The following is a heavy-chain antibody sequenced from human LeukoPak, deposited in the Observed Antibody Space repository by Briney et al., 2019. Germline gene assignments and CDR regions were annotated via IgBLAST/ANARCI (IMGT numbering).Heavy chain of an antibody. CDR2: IRPNYNT. J-gene: IGHJ4*02. V-gene: IGHV1-46*02. CDR1: GDTFNTCY. Sequence: ASVTVSFKAAGDTFNTCYIHWFRQAPGQGPEWIGIIRPNYNTGYAQKLQGRVTMTRDMSTSTVYMDLSSLRSDDTAVYYCARERPEVYYFDYWGQGTLVTVSS. CDR3: ARERPEVYYFDY.